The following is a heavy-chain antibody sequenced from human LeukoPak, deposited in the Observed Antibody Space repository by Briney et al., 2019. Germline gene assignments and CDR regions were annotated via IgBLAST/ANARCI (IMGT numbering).Heavy chain of an antibody. CDR3: ARLTSAAAGLFDY. CDR2: ISSSCSYI. CDR1: GFTFSSYS. V-gene: IGHV3-21*01. Sequence: GGSLRLSCAASGFTFSSYSMNWVRQAPGKGLEWVSSISSSCSYIYYADSVKGRFTIFRDNAKNSLYLQMNSLGAEDTAVYYCARLTSAAAGLFDYWGQGTLVTVSS. D-gene: IGHD6-13*01. J-gene: IGHJ4*02.